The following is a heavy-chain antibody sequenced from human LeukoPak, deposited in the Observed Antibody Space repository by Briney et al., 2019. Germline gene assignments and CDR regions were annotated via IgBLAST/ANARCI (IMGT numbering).Heavy chain of an antibody. Sequence: GASXKVSCKASGYTFTGYYMHWVGQAPGQGVEWMGYSYPNSGATKNEQKFQGRVTMTRDTSISTAYMELSGLRSDDTAVYYCGTLLSNGPFDYWGQGSLVTVSS. J-gene: IGHJ4*02. CDR2: SYPNSGAT. CDR1: GYTFTGYY. CDR3: GTLLSNGPFDY. V-gene: IGHV1-2*02.